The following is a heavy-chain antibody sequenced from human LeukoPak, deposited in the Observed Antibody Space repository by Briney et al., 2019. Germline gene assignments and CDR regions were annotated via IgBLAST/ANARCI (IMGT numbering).Heavy chain of an antibody. CDR1: GFIFNNYA. D-gene: IGHD1-26*01. CDR3: ARDIELSC. V-gene: IGHV3-23*01. CDR2: ISGSGNT. J-gene: IGHJ4*02. Sequence: GGSLRLSYAASGFIFNNYAMSWVRQGPGKGLELVSGISGSGNTYYADSAKGRFTVSRDSSKNTLHLQMNRLRAEDTAVYYCARDIELSCWGQGTLVTVSS.